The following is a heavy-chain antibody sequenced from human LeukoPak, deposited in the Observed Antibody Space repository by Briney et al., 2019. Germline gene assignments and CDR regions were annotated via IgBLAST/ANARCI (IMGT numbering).Heavy chain of an antibody. J-gene: IGHJ3*02. CDR1: GGSFSGYY. D-gene: IGHD3-3*01. CDR3: ARHFVWSGYPFAFDI. Sequence: PSETLSLTCAVYGGSFSGYYWSWIRQPPGKGLEWIGEINHSGSTNYNPSLKSRVTISVDTSKNQFSLKLSSVTAADTAVYYCARHFVWSGYPFAFDIWGQGTMVTVSS. V-gene: IGHV4-34*01. CDR2: INHSGST.